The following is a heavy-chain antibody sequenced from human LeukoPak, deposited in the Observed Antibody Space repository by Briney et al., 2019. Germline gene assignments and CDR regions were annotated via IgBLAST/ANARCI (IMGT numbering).Heavy chain of an antibody. Sequence: SETLSLTCAVYGASLNNYYWAWIRQSPVKGLEWIGEIEHVGRSRYNPSLKSRLTISVDTFKNQFPLRLSSVTAADTALYFCARPVYCSVTTCTGPLHIWGQGTMVTVSS. D-gene: IGHD2-15*01. V-gene: IGHV4-34*01. CDR2: IEHVGRS. CDR1: GASLNNYY. CDR3: ARPVYCSVTTCTGPLHI. J-gene: IGHJ3*02.